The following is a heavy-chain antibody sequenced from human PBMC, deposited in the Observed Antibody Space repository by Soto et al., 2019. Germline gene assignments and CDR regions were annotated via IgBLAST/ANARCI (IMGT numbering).Heavy chain of an antibody. CDR1: GFTFSSYA. CDR3: AKDPRFGLDGGFFDY. CDR2: ISGSGGST. Sequence: GGSLRLSCAASGFTFSSYAMSWVHQAPGKGLEWVSAISGSGGSTYYADSVKGRFTISRDNSKNTLYLQMNSLRAEDTAVYYCAKDPRFGLDGGFFDYWGQGTLVTVSS. V-gene: IGHV3-23*01. J-gene: IGHJ4*02. D-gene: IGHD3-16*01.